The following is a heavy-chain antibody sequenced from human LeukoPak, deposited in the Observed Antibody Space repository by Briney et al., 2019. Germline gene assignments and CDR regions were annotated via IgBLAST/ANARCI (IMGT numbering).Heavy chain of an antibody. V-gene: IGHV1-69*04. D-gene: IGHD3-3*01. CDR1: GGTFSSYA. J-gene: IGHJ4*02. CDR3: ARDRDPTRITIFGVATALGY. Sequence: SVKVSCKASGGTFSSYAISWVRQAPGQGLEWMGRIFPILGIANYAQKLQGRVTMTTDTSTSTAYMELRSLRSDDTAVYYCARDRDPTRITIFGVATALGYWGQGTLVTVSS. CDR2: IFPILGIA.